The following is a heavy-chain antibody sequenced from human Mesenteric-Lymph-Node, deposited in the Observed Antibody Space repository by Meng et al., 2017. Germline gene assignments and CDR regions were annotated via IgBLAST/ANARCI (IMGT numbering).Heavy chain of an antibody. D-gene: IGHD3-10*01. CDR1: GFTFSSYA. V-gene: IGHV3-72*01. Sequence: GGSLRLSCAASGFTFSSYAMSWVRQAPGKGLEWVGRCRTKTNSYSTDYAASVKGRFSVSRDDSKNSLYLQMNSLRAEDTAVYYCASPGKGMDVGDAFDIWGQGTMVTVSS. CDR2: CRTKTNSYST. J-gene: IGHJ3*02. CDR3: ASPGKGMDVGDAFDI.